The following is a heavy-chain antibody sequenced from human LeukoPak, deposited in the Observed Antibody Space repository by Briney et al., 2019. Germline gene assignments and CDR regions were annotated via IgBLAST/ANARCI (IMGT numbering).Heavy chain of an antibody. CDR3: ARGLVGVSAAFDI. CDR2: ISNDGKNK. V-gene: IGHV3-30*04. D-gene: IGHD1-26*01. J-gene: IGHJ3*02. Sequence: LPGRSLRLSCEASGFTFSTYNFHWVRQAPGKGLGWEAFISNDGKNKNYADFVKGRFTVSRDNSKNTLFLQMSTLRPEDTAVYHCARGLVGVSAAFDIWGQGTLVTVSS. CDR1: GFTFSTYN.